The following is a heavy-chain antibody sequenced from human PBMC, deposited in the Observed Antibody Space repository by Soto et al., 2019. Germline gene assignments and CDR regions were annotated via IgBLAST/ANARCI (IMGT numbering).Heavy chain of an antibody. Sequence: QVQVQESGPGLVKPSQTLSLKCSVSGGSIGSRDYYWSWIRQHPEKGLEWIGSIYYNGNTDYNPSLRVRPPMSLETSMKEFSLKLTSVTAADTAVYYCARDKGGAALKGSGMDVWGQGTTVTVS. D-gene: IGHD4-17*01. J-gene: IGHJ6*02. CDR1: GGSIGSRDYY. CDR2: IYYNGNT. V-gene: IGHV4-31*02. CDR3: ARDKGGAALKGSGMDV.